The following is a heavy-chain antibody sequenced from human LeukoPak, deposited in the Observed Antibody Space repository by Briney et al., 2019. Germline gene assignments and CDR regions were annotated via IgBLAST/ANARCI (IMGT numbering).Heavy chain of an antibody. CDR2: INPNSGGT. CDR3: ARGRGGKYCSGGSCYSYDYYYYYMDV. Sequence: GASVKVSCKASGYTFTGYYMHWVRQAPGQGLEWMGWINPNSGGTNYAQKFQGRVTMTRDTSISTAYMELSRLRSDDTAVYYCARGRGGKYCSGGSCYSYDYYYYYMDVWGKGTTVTVSS. V-gene: IGHV1-2*02. J-gene: IGHJ6*03. D-gene: IGHD2-15*01. CDR1: GYTFTGYY.